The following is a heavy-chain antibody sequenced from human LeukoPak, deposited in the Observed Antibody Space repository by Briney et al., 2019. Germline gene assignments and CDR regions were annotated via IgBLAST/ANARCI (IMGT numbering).Heavy chain of an antibody. Sequence: SETLSLTCTVFGGSISSSTSYWGWIRQPPGKGLEWIGSIYYSGSTYYNPSLKSRVTISVDTSKNQFSLKLTSVTAADTAVYYCARHRKVGSWSGPSGQRTPVTVSS. J-gene: IGHJ5*02. CDR3: ARHRKVGSWSGP. CDR2: IYYSGST. V-gene: IGHV4-39*01. CDR1: GGSISSSTSY. D-gene: IGHD1-26*01.